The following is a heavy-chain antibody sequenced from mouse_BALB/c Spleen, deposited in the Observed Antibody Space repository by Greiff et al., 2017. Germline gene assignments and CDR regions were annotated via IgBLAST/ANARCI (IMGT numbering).Heavy chain of an antibody. Sequence: EVMLVESGGGLVKPGGSLKLSCAASGFTFSSYAMSWVRQTPEKRLEWVASISSGGSTYYPDSVKGRFTISRDNARNILYLQMSSLRSEDTAMYYCAREGVNYRFAYWGKGTLVTVSA. CDR3: AREGVNYRFAY. D-gene: IGHD2-1*01. V-gene: IGHV5-6-5*01. J-gene: IGHJ3*01. CDR2: ISSGGST. CDR1: GFTFSSYA.